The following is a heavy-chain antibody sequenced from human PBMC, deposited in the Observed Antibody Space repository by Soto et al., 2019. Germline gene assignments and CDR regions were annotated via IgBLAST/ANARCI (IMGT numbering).Heavy chain of an antibody. J-gene: IGHJ4*02. Sequence: GGSLRLSCVASGLSVSNNYMTCVRQAPGKGLECVAVSYSGGTTYYSDAVKGRFTVSRDNSKKTVCLQMNRLRADDTAIYYCAKGLYYYDSSGYRLFDYWGQGTMVTVSS. CDR1: GLSVSNNY. D-gene: IGHD3-22*01. CDR3: AKGLYYYDSSGYRLFDY. V-gene: IGHV3-53*01. CDR2: SYSGGTT.